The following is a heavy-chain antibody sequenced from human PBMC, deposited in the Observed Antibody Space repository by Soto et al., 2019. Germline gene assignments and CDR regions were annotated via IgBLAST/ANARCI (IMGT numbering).Heavy chain of an antibody. CDR2: IYYSGST. Sequence: SETLSLTCTVSSGSISGSSYYWGWIRQPPGKGLEWIGSIYYSGSTYYNPSLKSRVTISVDTSKNQFSLKLSSVTAADTAVYYCARSSAEYYDFWSGYYGRFDYWGQGTLVTVSS. V-gene: IGHV4-39*01. D-gene: IGHD3-3*01. J-gene: IGHJ4*02. CDR3: ARSSAEYYDFWSGYYGRFDY. CDR1: SGSISGSSYY.